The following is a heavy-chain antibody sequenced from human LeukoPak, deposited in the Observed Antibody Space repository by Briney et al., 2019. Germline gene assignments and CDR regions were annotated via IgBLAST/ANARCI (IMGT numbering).Heavy chain of an antibody. D-gene: IGHD6-13*01. CDR1: GGSISSYY. CDR3: ARVTGYMVEDYFDY. V-gene: IGHV4-59*01. CDR2: IYYSGST. Sequence: SETLSLTCTVSGGSISSYYWSWIRQSPGKGLEWIGYIYYSGSTNYNPSLKSRVTISVDTSKNQFSLKLSSVTAADTAVYYCARVTGYMVEDYFDYWGQGTLVTVSS. J-gene: IGHJ4*02.